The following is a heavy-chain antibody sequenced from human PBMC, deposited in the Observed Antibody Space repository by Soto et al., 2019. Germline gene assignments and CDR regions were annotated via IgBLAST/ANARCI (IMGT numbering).Heavy chain of an antibody. Sequence: QVQLVQSGAEVKKPGASVKVSCKASGYTFTGYYMHWVRQAPGQGLEWMGWINPNSGGTNYAQKFQGWVTMTRDTSISTAYMELSRLRSDDTAVYYCARGYYYDSSGYYYGLDYWGQGTLVTVS. CDR1: GYTFTGYY. J-gene: IGHJ4*02. CDR2: INPNSGGT. V-gene: IGHV1-2*04. D-gene: IGHD3-22*01. CDR3: ARGYYYDSSGYYYGLDY.